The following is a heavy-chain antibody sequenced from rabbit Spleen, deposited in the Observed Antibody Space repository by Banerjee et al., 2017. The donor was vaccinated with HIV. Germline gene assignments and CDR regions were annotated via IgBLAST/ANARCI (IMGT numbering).Heavy chain of an antibody. J-gene: IGHJ3*01. CDR2: IYAAKGST. V-gene: IGHV1S47*01. Sequence: QEQLTETGGGLVQPGGSLTLSCKASGFDFTNYYISWVRQAPGKGLEWIGIIYAAKGSTDYANWVNGRFTISSDNAQSTVDLKMTSLTAADTATYFCARAIVPWLGLTRLDLWGPGTLVTVS. CDR1: GFDFTNYY. D-gene: IGHD4-1*01. CDR3: ARAIVPWLGLTRLDL.